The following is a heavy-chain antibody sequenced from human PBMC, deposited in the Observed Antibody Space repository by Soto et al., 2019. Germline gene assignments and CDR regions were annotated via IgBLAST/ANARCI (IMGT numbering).Heavy chain of an antibody. J-gene: IGHJ5*02. Sequence: QITLKESGPSLVKPTQTLTLTCTFSGFSLSTSGVGVGWIRQPPGKALEWLALIYWDDDKRYSPSLKSRRTITKDTSKSQVVLTTNNMDPMDTATYYCAHSLEGGATDWFDPWGQGTLVTVSS. CDR3: AHSLEGGATDWFDP. CDR2: IYWDDDK. V-gene: IGHV2-5*02. D-gene: IGHD1-26*01. CDR1: GFSLSTSGVG.